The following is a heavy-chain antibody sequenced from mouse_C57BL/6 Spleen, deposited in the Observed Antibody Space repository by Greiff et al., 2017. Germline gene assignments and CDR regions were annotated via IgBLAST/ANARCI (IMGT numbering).Heavy chain of an antibody. CDR2: IYPGDGDT. J-gene: IGHJ4*01. CDR1: GYAFSSSW. V-gene: IGHV1-82*01. CDR3: ARSPMDY. Sequence: QVQLQQSGPELVKPGASVKISCKASGYAFSSSWMNWVKQRPGKGLEWIGRIYPGDGDTNYNGKFKGKATLTADKSSSTAYMQLSSLTSEDSAVYLCARSPMDYWGQGTSVTVSS.